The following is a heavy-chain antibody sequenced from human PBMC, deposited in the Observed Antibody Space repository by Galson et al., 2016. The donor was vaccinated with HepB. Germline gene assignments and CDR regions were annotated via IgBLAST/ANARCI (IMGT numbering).Heavy chain of an antibody. CDR3: ARTGVEFLSMYYFQV. D-gene: IGHD2/OR15-2a*01. V-gene: IGHV4-59*01. Sequence: SETLSLTCTVSGGSLSSYYWSWIRQSPGKGPEWIGYIYYSGSTNYSPSLRSRVTLSIDTSKNQFSLRLTSVTAADTAVYYCARTGVEFLSMYYFQVWGRGILVSVSS. CDR1: GGSLSSYY. CDR2: IYYSGST. J-gene: IGHJ4*02.